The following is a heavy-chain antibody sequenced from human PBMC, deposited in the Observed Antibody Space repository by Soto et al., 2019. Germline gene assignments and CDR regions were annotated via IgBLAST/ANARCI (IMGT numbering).Heavy chain of an antibody. CDR1: GFTFSDHQ. V-gene: IGHV3-53*01. J-gene: IGHJ4*02. CDR3: ARAGSPFHSDSTGYWGFDY. CDR2: IYSSGTT. D-gene: IGHD3-9*01. Sequence: EVQVVESGGGLIQPGGSLRLSCAASGFTFSDHQMNWVRQAPGRGLEWVSVIYSSGTTYYGDSVKGRFTISRGNSKNTLYLQMNSLRTEDTALYYCARAGSPFHSDSTGYWGFDYWGQGTLVTVSS.